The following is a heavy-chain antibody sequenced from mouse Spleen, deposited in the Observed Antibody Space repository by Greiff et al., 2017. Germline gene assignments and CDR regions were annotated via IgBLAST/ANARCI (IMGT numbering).Heavy chain of an antibody. J-gene: IGHJ3*01. CDR3: ASHYYGYEFAY. V-gene: IGHV5-9-1*01. Sequence: EVKLMESGGGLVKPGGSLKLSCAASGFTFSSYAMSWVRQTPEKRLEWVATISSGGSYTYYPDSVKGRFTISRDNAKNTLYLQMSSLRSEDTAMYYCASHYYGYEFAYWGQGTLVTVSA. CDR1: GFTFSSYA. D-gene: IGHD1-2*01. CDR2: ISSGGSYT.